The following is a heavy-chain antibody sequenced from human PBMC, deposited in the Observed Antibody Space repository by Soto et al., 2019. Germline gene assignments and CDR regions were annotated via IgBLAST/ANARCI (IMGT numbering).Heavy chain of an antibody. CDR3: IQSRCGGDCLQSYASYYYYGMDV. Sequence: SGPTLVNPTQTLTLTCTFSAFSLSTGGVGVGWIHQPPGKALEWLALIYWDDDKRYSPSLRSSLTITKDTSKNQVVLTMTNMDPVDTATYYCIQSRCGGDCLQSYASYYYYGMDVWGQGTTVTVSS. V-gene: IGHV2-5*02. CDR2: IYWDDDK. J-gene: IGHJ6*02. D-gene: IGHD2-21*02. CDR1: AFSLSTGGVG.